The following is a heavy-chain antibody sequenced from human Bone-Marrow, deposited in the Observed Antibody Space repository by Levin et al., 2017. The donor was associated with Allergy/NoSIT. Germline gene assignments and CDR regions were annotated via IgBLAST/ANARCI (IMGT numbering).Heavy chain of an antibody. CDR2: ISSSGSTI. CDR1: GFTFSDYY. Sequence: GESLKISCAASGFTFSDYYMSWIRQAPGKGLEWVSYISSSGSTIYYADSVKGRFTISRDNAKNSLYLQMNSLRAEDTAVYYCARDSYCGGDCYSGVDYWGQGTLVTVSS. D-gene: IGHD2-21*01. V-gene: IGHV3-11*01. J-gene: IGHJ4*02. CDR3: ARDSYCGGDCYSGVDY.